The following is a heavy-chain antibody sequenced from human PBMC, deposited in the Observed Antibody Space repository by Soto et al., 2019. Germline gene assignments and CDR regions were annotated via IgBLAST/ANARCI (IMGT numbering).Heavy chain of an antibody. V-gene: IGHV4-30-2*01. Sequence: SETLSLTCAVSGGSISSGGYSWSWIRQPPGKGLEWIGYIYHSGSTYYNPSLKSRVTISVDRSKNQFSLKLSSVTAADTAVYYCARGLWLIGTGFNWLDPWGQGTLVTVYS. D-gene: IGHD5-12*01. CDR3: ARGLWLIGTGFNWLDP. CDR1: GGSISSGGYS. CDR2: IYHSGST. J-gene: IGHJ5*02.